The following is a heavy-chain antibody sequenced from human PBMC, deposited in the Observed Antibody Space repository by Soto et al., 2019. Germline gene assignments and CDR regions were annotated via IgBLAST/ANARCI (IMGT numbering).Heavy chain of an antibody. V-gene: IGHV4-39*01. J-gene: IGHJ5*02. CDR1: GGSINSSSYF. CDR3: ARHYSSGSRNWFAP. D-gene: IGHD6-19*01. CDR2: IYYSGST. Sequence: QLQLQESGPGLVKPSETLSLTCSVSGGSINSSSYFWVWVRQPPGKGLEWIGSIYYSGSTYYNPSLRSRVTISVDTYKNQYSLKLSSVAAADTAVVYCARHYSSGSRNWFAPWGQGTLVTVSS.